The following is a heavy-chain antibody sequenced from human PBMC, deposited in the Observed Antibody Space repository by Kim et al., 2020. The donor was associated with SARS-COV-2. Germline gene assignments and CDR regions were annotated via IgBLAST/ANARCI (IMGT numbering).Heavy chain of an antibody. D-gene: IGHD2-21*01. Sequence: GGSLRLSCAASGFTFSDYYMSWIRQAPGKGLEWVSYISSSSSYTNYADSVKGRFTISRDNAKNSLYLQMNSLRAEDTAVYYCARDRDSYCGGDCHLAFDIWGQGTMVTVSS. CDR2: ISSSSSYT. CDR3: ARDRDSYCGGDCHLAFDI. V-gene: IGHV3-11*06. CDR1: GFTFSDYY. J-gene: IGHJ3*02.